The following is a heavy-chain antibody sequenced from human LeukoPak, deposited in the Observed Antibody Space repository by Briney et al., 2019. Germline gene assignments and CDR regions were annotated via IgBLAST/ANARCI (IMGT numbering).Heavy chain of an antibody. Sequence: ASVKVSCKASGYTFTSYYMHWVRQAPGQGLEWMGIINPSGGSTSYAQKFQGRVTMTRDTSTNTVYMELSSLRSEDPAVYYCARDEYCSSTSCWPGYWGQGTLVTVSS. J-gene: IGHJ4*02. V-gene: IGHV1-46*03. CDR1: GYTFTSYY. D-gene: IGHD2-2*01. CDR2: INPSGGST. CDR3: ARDEYCSSTSCWPGY.